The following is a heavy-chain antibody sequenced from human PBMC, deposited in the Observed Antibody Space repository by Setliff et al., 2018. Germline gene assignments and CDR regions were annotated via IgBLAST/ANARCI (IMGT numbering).Heavy chain of an antibody. CDR3: ARHPLRWYDAFDV. V-gene: IGHV4-39*01. CDR2: IYNTRNT. CDR1: GGAITSSSYL. D-gene: IGHD4-17*01. Sequence: ASETLSLTCTVSGGAITSSSYLWGWIRQTPGKGLEWIGSIYNTRNTYYNPSLKGRVTISVDTSKKQFSLKVTSLTAADTAVYFCARHPLRWYDAFDVWGQGTKVTVSS. J-gene: IGHJ3*01.